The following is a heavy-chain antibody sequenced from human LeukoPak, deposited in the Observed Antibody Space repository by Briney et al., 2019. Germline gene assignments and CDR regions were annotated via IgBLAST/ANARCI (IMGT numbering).Heavy chain of an antibody. V-gene: IGHV3-21*01. CDR2: ISSSSSYI. J-gene: IGHJ6*02. Sequence: KPGGSLRLSCAASGFTFSSYSMNWVRQAPGKGLEWVSSISSSSSYIYYADSVKGRFTISRDNAKNSLYLQMNSLRAEDAAVYYCAREYSSSLYYYYGMDVWGQGTTVTVSS. CDR1: GFTFSSYS. D-gene: IGHD6-6*01. CDR3: AREYSSSLYYYYGMDV.